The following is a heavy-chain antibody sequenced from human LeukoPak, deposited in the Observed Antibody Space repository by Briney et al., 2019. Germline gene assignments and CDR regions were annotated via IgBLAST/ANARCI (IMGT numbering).Heavy chain of an antibody. J-gene: IGHJ5*02. CDR2: MNPNSGNT. Sequence: GASVKVSCKASGYTFTSYDINWVRQATGQGLEWMGWMNPNSGNTSYAQKFQGRVTMTRDTSTSTVYMELSSLRSEDTAVYYCARARTLNQYSSSWYGAVNWFDPWGQGTLVTVSS. V-gene: IGHV1-8*01. CDR1: GYTFTSYD. D-gene: IGHD6-13*01. CDR3: ARARTLNQYSSSWYGAVNWFDP.